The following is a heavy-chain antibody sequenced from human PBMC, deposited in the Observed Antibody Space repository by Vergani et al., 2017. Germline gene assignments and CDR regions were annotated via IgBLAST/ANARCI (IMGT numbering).Heavy chain of an antibody. Sequence: EVQLVESGGGLVQPGGSLRFSCAASGFTFSSYSMNWVRQAPGKGLEWVSYISSSSSTIDYADSVKGRFTISRDNAKNSLYLQMNSLRDEDTAVYYCARTLGSSWYDWVGMDVWGQGTTVTVSS. V-gene: IGHV3-48*02. D-gene: IGHD6-13*01. J-gene: IGHJ6*02. CDR3: ARTLGSSWYDWVGMDV. CDR2: ISSSSSTI. CDR1: GFTFSSYS.